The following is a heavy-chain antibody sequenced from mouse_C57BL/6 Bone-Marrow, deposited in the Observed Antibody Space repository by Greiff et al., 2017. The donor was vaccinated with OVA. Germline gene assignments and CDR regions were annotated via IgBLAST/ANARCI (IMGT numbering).Heavy chain of an antibody. CDR2: IYPGSGNT. CDR1: GYTFTDYY. V-gene: IGHV1-76*01. CDR3: ARPGSSHWYFDV. D-gene: IGHD1-1*01. J-gene: IGHJ1*03. Sequence: QVQLQQSGAELVRPGASVKLSCKASGYTFTDYYINWVKQRPGQGLEWIARIYPGSGNTYYNEKFKGKATLTAEKSSSTAYMQLSSLTSEDSAVYVCARPGSSHWYFDVWGTGTTVTVSS.